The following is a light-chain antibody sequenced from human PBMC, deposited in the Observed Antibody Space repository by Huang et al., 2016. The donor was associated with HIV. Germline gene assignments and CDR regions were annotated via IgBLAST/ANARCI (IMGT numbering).Light chain of an antibody. J-gene: IGKJ4*01. V-gene: IGKV3-15*01. CDR2: GSS. CDR1: QSVSSN. CDR3: QQYNDWPLT. Sequence: EIVMTQSPATLSVSPGERATLSCRASQSVSSNLAWYQQKPGQAPRLLIHGSSTRATAIPARFSGSGSGTEFTLTISSLQSEDFAVYYCQQYNDWPLTFGGGTNVEIK.